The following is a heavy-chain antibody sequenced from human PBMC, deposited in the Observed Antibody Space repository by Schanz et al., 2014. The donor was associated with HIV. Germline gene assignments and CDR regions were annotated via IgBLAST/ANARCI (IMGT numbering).Heavy chain of an antibody. J-gene: IGHJ3*02. V-gene: IGHV1-69*01. D-gene: IGHD1-26*01. CDR3: ASGRFGTVIWWGDAFDI. CDR2: IIPISGTA. Sequence: QVQLVQSGAEVKRPGSSVKVSCKASGGTFSIYSIIWVRQAPGQGLEWMGGIIPISGTADYAQKFQGRVTITADESTTTAYMELTSLGSDDTAIYYCASGRFGTVIWWGDAFDIWGQGTMVTVSS. CDR1: GGTFSIYS.